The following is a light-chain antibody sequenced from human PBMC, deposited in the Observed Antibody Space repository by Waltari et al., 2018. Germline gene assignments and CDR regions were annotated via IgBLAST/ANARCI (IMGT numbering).Light chain of an antibody. CDR2: GAA. Sequence: IVLTQSPGTLSLSPGDKASLSCKASQNLSSNFLAWYRQRPGQPPGLLIHGAAKRAAGIPDTFSGSGSGIDFTLTISRLEAEDSAVYYCQQYGTSPYTFGQGTKVEIK. J-gene: IGKJ2*01. CDR1: QNLSSNF. V-gene: IGKV3-20*01. CDR3: QQYGTSPYT.